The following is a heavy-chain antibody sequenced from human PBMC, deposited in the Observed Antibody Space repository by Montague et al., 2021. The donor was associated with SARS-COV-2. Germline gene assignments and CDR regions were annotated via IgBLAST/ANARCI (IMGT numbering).Heavy chain of an antibody. V-gene: IGHV3-23*01. Sequence: SLRLSCAASGFPFNTNAMSWVRQAPGKVLEWVSIISGSVAGTYYXDSVKGRFTISRDNSKNTLYLDMNSLRVEDTAAYYCARCRGLGSHTVYSFDYWGRGTLVTASS. J-gene: IGHJ4*01. D-gene: IGHD3-10*01. CDR2: ISGSVAGT. CDR3: ARCRGLGSHTVYSFDY. CDR1: GFPFNTNA.